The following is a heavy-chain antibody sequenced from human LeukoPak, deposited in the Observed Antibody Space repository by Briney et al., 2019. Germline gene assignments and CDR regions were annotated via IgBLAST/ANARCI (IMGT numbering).Heavy chain of an antibody. Sequence: GGSLRLSCAASGFTFSNYGMSWVRQARGKGPEWVSGMRGGGSIEYADFVKGRFTISRDNSKNTLYLEMNSLRAEDTAVYYCAKGGDRSGSLGGNGMDVWGQGTTVTVSS. CDR2: MRGGGSI. J-gene: IGHJ6*02. D-gene: IGHD6-19*01. CDR1: GFTFSNYG. CDR3: AKGGDRSGSLGGNGMDV. V-gene: IGHV3-23*01.